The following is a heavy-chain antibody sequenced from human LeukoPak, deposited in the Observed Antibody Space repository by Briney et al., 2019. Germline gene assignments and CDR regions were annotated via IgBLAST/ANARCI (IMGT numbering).Heavy chain of an antibody. CDR1: GFTFSSYA. CDR2: ISSNGGST. V-gene: IGHV3-64D*06. J-gene: IGHJ5*02. CDR3: VKEREYGDYEGWFDP. Sequence: GGSLRLFYSASGFTFSSYAMHWVRQAPGKGLEYVSAISSNGGSTYYADSVKGRFTISRDNSKNTLYLRMSSLRAEDTAVYYCVKEREYGDYEGWFDPWGQGTLVTVSS. D-gene: IGHD4-17*01.